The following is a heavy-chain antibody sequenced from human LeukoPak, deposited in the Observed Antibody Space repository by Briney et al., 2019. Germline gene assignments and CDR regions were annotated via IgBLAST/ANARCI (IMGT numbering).Heavy chain of an antibody. CDR1: GFTFSSYT. D-gene: IGHD1-26*01. CDR3: ARAPYTGSYWYFDH. Sequence: PGGSLRLSCAAPGFTFSSYTMGWVRQAPGKGLEWVSGISGSGDIFYADSVKGRFTISRDNSKNTLYLQMNSLRAEDTAVYYCARAPYTGSYWYFDHWGRGTLVSVSS. J-gene: IGHJ2*01. V-gene: IGHV3-23*01. CDR2: ISGSGDI.